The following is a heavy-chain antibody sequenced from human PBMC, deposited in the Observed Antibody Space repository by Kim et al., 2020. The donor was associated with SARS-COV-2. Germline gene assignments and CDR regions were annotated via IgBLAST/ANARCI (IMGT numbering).Heavy chain of an antibody. J-gene: IGHJ4*02. CDR1: GYSFTGYA. CDR2: INGGNGNR. Sequence: ASVKVSCKASGYSFTGYAIHWVRQAPGQGLEWMGWINGGNGNRRYSQKLEGRVTITRDTSASTAYMELVSLRAEDTAVYYCARDVYTYGAGCDYWGQGNL. V-gene: IGHV1-3*01. CDR3: ARDVYTYGAGCDY. D-gene: IGHD2-8*01.